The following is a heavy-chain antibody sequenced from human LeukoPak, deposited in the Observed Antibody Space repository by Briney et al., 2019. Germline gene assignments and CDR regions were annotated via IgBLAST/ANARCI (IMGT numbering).Heavy chain of an antibody. CDR3: ARDGGANYYDSSGYFLPH. Sequence: GASVKVSCKASGYTFTSYYMHWVRQAPGQGLEWMGIINPSGGSTSYAQKFQGRVTMTRDTSTSTVYMELSSLRSEDTAVYYCARDGGANYYDSSGYFLPHWGQGTLVTVSS. V-gene: IGHV1-46*01. J-gene: IGHJ4*02. CDR1: GYTFTSYY. D-gene: IGHD3-22*01. CDR2: INPSGGST.